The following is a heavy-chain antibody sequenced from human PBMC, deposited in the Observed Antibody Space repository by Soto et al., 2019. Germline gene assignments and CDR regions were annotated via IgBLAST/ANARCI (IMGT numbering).Heavy chain of an antibody. V-gene: IGHV3-30*18. CDR3: AKDGNAIGVMYYFDF. J-gene: IGHJ4*02. CDR2: IGHEGSKA. D-gene: IGHD2-21*01. Sequence: LRLSCAASGFTFSSHGMHWVRQAPGKGLEWVAVIGHEGSKAHYADSVKGRFTVSRDNSKNTLYLQMNSLRAEDTGVYYCAKDGNAIGVMYYFDFWGLGTLVTVSS. CDR1: GFTFSSHG.